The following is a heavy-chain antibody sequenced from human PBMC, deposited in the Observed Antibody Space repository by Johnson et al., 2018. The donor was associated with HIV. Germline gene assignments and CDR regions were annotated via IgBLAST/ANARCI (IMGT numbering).Heavy chain of an antibody. D-gene: IGHD6-13*01. CDR3: ARSGDSSSWYALSAFDI. Sequence: VQLVESGGGLVQPGGSLRLSCAASGFTFSSYWMTWVRQAPGKGLEWVANIKQDGGEKYYADSVKGRFTISRDNSKNKRYLQMNSLRAEDTAVYYCARSGDSSSWYALSAFDIWGQGTMVTVSS. CDR1: GFTFSSYW. CDR2: IKQDGGEK. J-gene: IGHJ3*02. V-gene: IGHV3-7*01.